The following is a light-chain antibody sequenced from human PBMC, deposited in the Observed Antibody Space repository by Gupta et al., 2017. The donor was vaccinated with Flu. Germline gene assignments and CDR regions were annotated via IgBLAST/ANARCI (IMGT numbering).Light chain of an antibody. CDR1: QSVRSSY. CDR3: QQDSSSPYT. Sequence: GTLSLSPGERATLSCRASQSVRSSYLAWYQQKPGQAPRLLIYGASSRATGIPDRFSGSGSGTDFTLTISRLEPEDFAVYYCQQDSSSPYTFGQGTKMEIK. V-gene: IGKV3-20*01. CDR2: GAS. J-gene: IGKJ2*01.